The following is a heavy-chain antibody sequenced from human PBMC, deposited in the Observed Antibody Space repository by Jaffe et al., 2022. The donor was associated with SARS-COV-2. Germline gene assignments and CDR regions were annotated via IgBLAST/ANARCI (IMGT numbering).Heavy chain of an antibody. V-gene: IGHV3-30-3*01. Sequence: QVQLVESGGGVVQPGRSLRLSCAASGFTFSSYAMHWVRQAPGKGLEWVAVISYDGSNKYYADSVKGRFTISRDNSKNTLYLQMNSLRAEDTAVYYCARAYEYSSSSGYDYYYYGMDVWGQGTTVTVSS. CDR1: GFTFSSYA. D-gene: IGHD6-6*01. CDR2: ISYDGSNK. CDR3: ARAYEYSSSSGYDYYYYGMDV. J-gene: IGHJ6*02.